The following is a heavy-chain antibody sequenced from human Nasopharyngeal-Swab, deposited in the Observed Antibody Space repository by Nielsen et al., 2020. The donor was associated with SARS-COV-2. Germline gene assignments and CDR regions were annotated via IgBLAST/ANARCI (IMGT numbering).Heavy chain of an antibody. Sequence: ASVKVSCKVSGYTLTELSMHWVRQAPGKGLEWMGGFDPEDGETIHAQKFQGRVTMTEDTSTDTAYMELSSLRSEDTAVYYCATGFAAAGSYYGMDVWGQGTTVTVSS. CDR3: ATGFAAAGSYYGMDV. D-gene: IGHD6-13*01. V-gene: IGHV1-24*01. CDR2: FDPEDGET. CDR1: GYTLTELS. J-gene: IGHJ6*02.